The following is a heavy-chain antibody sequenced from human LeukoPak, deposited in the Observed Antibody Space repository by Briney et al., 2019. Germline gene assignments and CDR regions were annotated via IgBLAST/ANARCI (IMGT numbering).Heavy chain of an antibody. J-gene: IGHJ3*02. D-gene: IGHD3-22*01. Sequence: SETLSLTCAVYGGSFSGYYWSWIRQPPGKGLEWIGEINRSGSTNYNPSLKSRVTISVDTSKNQFSLKLSSVTAADTAVYYCARLAARMIVVPHAFDIWGQGTMVTVSS. CDR1: GGSFSGYY. CDR3: ARLAARMIVVPHAFDI. CDR2: INRSGST. V-gene: IGHV4-34*01.